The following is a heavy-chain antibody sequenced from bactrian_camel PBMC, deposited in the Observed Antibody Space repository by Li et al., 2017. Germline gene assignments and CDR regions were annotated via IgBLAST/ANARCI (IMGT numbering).Heavy chain of an antibody. J-gene: IGHJ4*01. CDR3: AAVRVVFGEDY. CDR1: GFTFSTCY. V-gene: IGHV3S40*01. Sequence: VQLVESGGGLGQPGGSLRLSCAASGFTFSTCYMSWVRQAPGKGLEWVSGVNSGGTTVTYADSVKGRFTISRDNAKKMLYLQMNSLKPEDTAVYYCAAVRVVFGEDYWGRGTQVTVS. D-gene: IGHD3*01. CDR2: VNSGGTTV.